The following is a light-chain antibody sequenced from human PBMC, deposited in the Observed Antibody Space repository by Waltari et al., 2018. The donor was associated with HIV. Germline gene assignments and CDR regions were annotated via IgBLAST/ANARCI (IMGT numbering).Light chain of an antibody. CDR1: QNITSNY. J-gene: IGKJ2*01. CDR3: QHYGSSPRYT. V-gene: IGKV3-20*01. Sequence: EVDLTQAPDTLSLSPGERATLSCWASQNITSNYLAWYQQRLGQAPRLLIYGASSRATGIPERFAGSGSGTDFTLTISRLEPEDFAMYYCQHYGSSPRYTFGQGTNLEIK. CDR2: GAS.